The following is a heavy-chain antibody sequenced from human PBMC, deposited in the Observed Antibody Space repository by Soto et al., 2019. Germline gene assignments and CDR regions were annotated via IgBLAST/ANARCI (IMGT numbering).Heavy chain of an antibody. CDR2: IYHSGST. V-gene: IGHV4-30-2*01. CDR3: ASGMTTVTTLAY. J-gene: IGHJ4*02. Sequence: TLCLTGAVFGGASRIVGYACSFIRQQPGKDLEWIGYIYHSGSTYYNASLKSRVTISVDRSKNQVSLKLSSLTAADTAVHYCASGMTTVTTLAYWGKRTLVIVYS. D-gene: IGHD4-17*01. CDR1: GGASRIVGYA.